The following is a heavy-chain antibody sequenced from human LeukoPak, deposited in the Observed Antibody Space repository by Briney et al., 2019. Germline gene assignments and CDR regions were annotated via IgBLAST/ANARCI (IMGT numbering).Heavy chain of an antibody. CDR1: GFTFNNYA. CDR3: AKDLSATIDY. CDR2: ISTSGDST. Sequence: GGSLRLSCAASGFTFNNYAMTWVRQAPGKGLEWVSTISTSGDSTYYADSVKGRFTISRDNSKNTLYLQMNSLRAEDTAVYYCAKDLSATIDYWGQGTLVTVSS. D-gene: IGHD1-26*01. V-gene: IGHV3-23*01. J-gene: IGHJ4*02.